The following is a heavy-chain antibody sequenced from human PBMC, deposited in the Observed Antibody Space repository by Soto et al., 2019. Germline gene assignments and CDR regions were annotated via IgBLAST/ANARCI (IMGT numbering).Heavy chain of an antibody. CDR3: AREAGPDRWFDP. V-gene: IGHV4-4*07. CDR1: GASISSYF. J-gene: IGHJ5*02. D-gene: IGHD6-19*01. Sequence: KPSETLSLTCSVSGASISSYFWTWIRQPAGKGLDWIGRISTSGTTNYNPSLKSRVTMSVDTSKNSFSLNLSSVTAADTAVYYCAREAGPDRWFDPWGQGTLVTV. CDR2: ISTSGTT.